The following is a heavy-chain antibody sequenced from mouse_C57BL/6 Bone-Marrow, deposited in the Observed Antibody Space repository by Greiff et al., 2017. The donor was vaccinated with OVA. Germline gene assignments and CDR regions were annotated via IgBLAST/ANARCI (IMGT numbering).Heavy chain of an antibody. CDR3: TRIAY. CDR1: GFNIKDDY. CDR2: IDPDSYDT. V-gene: IGHV14-4*01. Sequence: EVKLVESGAELVRPGASVKLSCTVSGFNIKDDYIHWVKQRPEQGLEWIGWIDPDSYDTEYDSKFKGKATLTADTSSNTAYLQLSSLTSEDTAVYYCTRIAYWGQGTLVTVSA. J-gene: IGHJ3*01.